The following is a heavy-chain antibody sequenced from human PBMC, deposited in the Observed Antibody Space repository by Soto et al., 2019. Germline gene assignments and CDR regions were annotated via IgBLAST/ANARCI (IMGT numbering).Heavy chain of an antibody. Sequence: ASVKVSCKASGYTFTSYGISWVRQAPGQGLEWMGWISAYNGNTNYAQKLQGRVTMTTDTSISTAYMELSSLRSEDTAVYYCARGVVAATRYYYYYMGVWGKGTTVTVSS. CDR2: ISAYNGNT. CDR1: GYTFTSYG. J-gene: IGHJ6*03. D-gene: IGHD2-15*01. V-gene: IGHV1-18*01. CDR3: ARGVVAATRYYYYYMGV.